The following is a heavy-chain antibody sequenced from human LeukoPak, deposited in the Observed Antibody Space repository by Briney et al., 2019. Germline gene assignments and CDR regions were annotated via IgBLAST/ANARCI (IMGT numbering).Heavy chain of an antibody. CDR3: ARPGADCGSAGCYTYPYYGLDV. J-gene: IGHJ6*02. CDR1: GYTFTSYD. V-gene: IGHV1-18*01. Sequence: GASVKVSCKASGYTFTSYDINWVRQAPGQGLEWMGWISAYNGNTKYAQNLQGRVTMTTDISTSTAYMELRSLRSDDTAVYYCARPGADCGSAGCYTYPYYGLDVWGQGTTVTVSS. CDR2: ISAYNGNT. D-gene: IGHD2-2*02.